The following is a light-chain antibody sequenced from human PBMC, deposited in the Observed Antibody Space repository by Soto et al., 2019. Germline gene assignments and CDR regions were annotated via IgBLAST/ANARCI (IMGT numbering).Light chain of an antibody. V-gene: IGKV3-20*01. CDR3: QQYDSSPRT. J-gene: IGKJ1*01. CDR2: GTS. CDR1: QSVSSYS. Sequence: EIVFTQSPGTQSFSPGERAHLSCRASQSVSSYSLAWYQRKPGQAPRLVMYGTSNRATGIPDRFSGSGSGTDFTLTISRLEPEDFAVYYCQQYDSSPRTFGQGTKVDIK.